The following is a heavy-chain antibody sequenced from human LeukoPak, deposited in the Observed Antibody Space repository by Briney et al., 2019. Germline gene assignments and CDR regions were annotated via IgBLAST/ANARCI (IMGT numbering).Heavy chain of an antibody. J-gene: IGHJ1*01. D-gene: IGHD6-19*01. CDR1: GGSIDSDDDY. CDR2: INHSGST. Sequence: SQTLSLTCTVSGGSIDSDDDYWSWIRQPPGKGLEWIGEINHSGSTNYNPSLKSRVTISVDTSKNQFSLKLSSVTAADTAVYYCAANGWYCLDHWGQGALVTVSS. V-gene: IGHV4-30-4*08. CDR3: AANGWYCLDH.